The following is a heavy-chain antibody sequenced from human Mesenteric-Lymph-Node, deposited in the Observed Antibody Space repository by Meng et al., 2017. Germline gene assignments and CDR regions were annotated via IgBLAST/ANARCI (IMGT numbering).Heavy chain of an antibody. V-gene: IGHV4-34*01. CDR2: INHSGST. CDR1: GGSFSGYY. CDR3: AREVAY. J-gene: IGHJ4*02. Sequence: SETLSLTCAVYGGSFSGYYWSWIRQPPGKGLEWIGEINHSGSTNYNPSLKSRVTISVDTSKNQFSLKLSSVTAADTAVYFCAREVAYWGQGKLVTVSS.